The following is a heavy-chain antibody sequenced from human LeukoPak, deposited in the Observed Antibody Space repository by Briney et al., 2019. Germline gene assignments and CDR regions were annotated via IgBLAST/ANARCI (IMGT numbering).Heavy chain of an antibody. V-gene: IGHV3-73*01. Sequence: PGGSLRLSCAASGFTFSGSAMHWVRQASGKGLEWVGRIRSKANSYATAYAASVKGRFTISRDDSKNTAYLQMNSLKTEDTAVYYCTSRGPDYGDPDYYYYMDVWGKGTTVTISS. J-gene: IGHJ6*03. CDR1: GFTFSGSA. D-gene: IGHD4-17*01. CDR3: TSRGPDYGDPDYYYYMDV. CDR2: IRSKANSYAT.